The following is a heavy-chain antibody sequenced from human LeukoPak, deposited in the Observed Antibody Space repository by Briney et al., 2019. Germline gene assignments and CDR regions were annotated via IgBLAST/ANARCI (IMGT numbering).Heavy chain of an antibody. D-gene: IGHD6-13*01. CDR1: GPTFSSYA. V-gene: IGHV3-23*01. CDR3: AKDPLAAAAGYFDY. Sequence: QPGGSLRLSCAASGPTFSSYAMSWVRQAAGKGLEWVLAISGSGGSTYYADSVKGRFTISRHNSKNTLYLQMNSLRAEDTAVYYCAKDPLAAAAGYFDYWGQGTLVTVSS. J-gene: IGHJ4*02. CDR2: ISGSGGST.